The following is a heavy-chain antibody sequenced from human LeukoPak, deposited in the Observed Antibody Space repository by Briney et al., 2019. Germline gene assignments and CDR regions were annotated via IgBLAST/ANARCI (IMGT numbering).Heavy chain of an antibody. D-gene: IGHD3-10*01. V-gene: IGHV6-1*01. J-gene: IGHJ4*02. Sequence: SQTLSLTCAISGDSVSSNSAAWNWIRQSPSRGLEWLGRTYYRSNWINDYAVSVKSRMTINPDTSRDQFSLQLNSVTPEDTAVYYCARETTWVRGVINPLDYWGQGTLVTVFS. CDR2: TYYRSNWIN. CDR3: ARETTWVRGVINPLDY. CDR1: GDSVSSNSAA.